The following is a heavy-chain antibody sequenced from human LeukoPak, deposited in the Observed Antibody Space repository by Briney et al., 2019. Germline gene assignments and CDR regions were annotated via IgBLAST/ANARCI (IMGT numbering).Heavy chain of an antibody. CDR3: ARFHIPSGSLDF. Sequence: SETLSLTCSVSGDSVSSGSYSWNWIRQPPGKGLEWIGYMFYRGSTNYNPSLKSRVTISVDSSKNQFSLNLSSVTAADTAVYYCARFHIPSGSLDFWGPGTLVTVSS. V-gene: IGHV4-61*01. J-gene: IGHJ4*02. CDR1: GDSVSSGSYS. D-gene: IGHD3-3*01. CDR2: MFYRGST.